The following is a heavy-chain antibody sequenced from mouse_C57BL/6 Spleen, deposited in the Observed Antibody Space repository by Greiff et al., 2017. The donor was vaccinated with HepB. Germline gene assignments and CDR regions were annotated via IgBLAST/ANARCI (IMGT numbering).Heavy chain of an antibody. CDR2: INPNNGGT. CDR1: GYTFTDYY. CDR3: ARSEFFH. V-gene: IGHV1-26*01. J-gene: IGHJ2*01. Sequence: EVQLQQSGPELVKPGASVKISCKASGYTFTDYYMNWVKQSHGKSLEWIGDINPNNGGTSYNQKFKGKATLTVDKSSSTAYMELRSLTSEDSAVYYCARSEFFHWGQGTTLTVSS.